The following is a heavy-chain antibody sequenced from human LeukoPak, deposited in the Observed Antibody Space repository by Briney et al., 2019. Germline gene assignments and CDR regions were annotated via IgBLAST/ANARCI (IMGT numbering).Heavy chain of an antibody. J-gene: IGHJ5*02. CDR2: IYYSGST. D-gene: IGHD3-22*01. CDR3: AREREYYYDSSGYYSS. V-gene: IGHV4-39*07. Sequence: SETLSLTCTVSGGSISSSSYYWGWIRQPPGKGLEWIGSIYYSGSTYYNPSLKSRVTISVDTSKNQFSLKLSSVTAADTAVYYCAREREYYYDSSGYYSSWGQGTLVTVSS. CDR1: GGSISSSSYY.